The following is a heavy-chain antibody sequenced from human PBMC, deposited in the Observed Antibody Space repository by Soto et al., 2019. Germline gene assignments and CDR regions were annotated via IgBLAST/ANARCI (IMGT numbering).Heavy chain of an antibody. CDR2: IIPILGIA. V-gene: IGHV1-69*08. Sequence: QVQLVQSGAEVKKPGSSVKVSCKASGGTFSSYTISWVRQAPEQGLEWMGRIIPILGIANYAQKFQGRVTSTADKATSTAYMELSSLRSEDTAVYYCAREPYYYYGMDVWGQGTTVTVSS. J-gene: IGHJ6*02. CDR3: AREPYYYYGMDV. CDR1: GGTFSSYT.